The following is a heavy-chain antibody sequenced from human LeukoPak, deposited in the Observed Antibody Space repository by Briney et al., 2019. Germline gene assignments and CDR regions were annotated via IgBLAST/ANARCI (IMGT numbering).Heavy chain of an antibody. Sequence: GGSLRLSCAASGFTFSSYEMNWVRQAPGKGLEWVSYISSSGSTIYYADSVKGRFTISRDNAKNSLYLQMNSLRAEDTAVYYCARGPGVAGTFDYWGQGTLVTVSS. D-gene: IGHD6-19*01. CDR2: ISSSGSTI. V-gene: IGHV3-48*03. CDR1: GFTFSSYE. J-gene: IGHJ4*02. CDR3: ARGPGVAGTFDY.